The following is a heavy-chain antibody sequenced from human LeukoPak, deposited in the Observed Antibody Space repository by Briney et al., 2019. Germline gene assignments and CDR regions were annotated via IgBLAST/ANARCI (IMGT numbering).Heavy chain of an antibody. CDR3: ARDMSSGYYYPRWWFDP. CDR2: IYYSGST. Sequence: SETLSLTCIVSGGSISSYYWSWIRQPPGKGLEWIGYIYYSGSTNYNPSLKSRVTISVDTSKNQFSLKLSSVTAADTAVYYCARDMSSGYYYPRWWFDPWGQGTLVTVSS. D-gene: IGHD3-22*01. CDR1: GGSISSYY. V-gene: IGHV4-59*01. J-gene: IGHJ5*02.